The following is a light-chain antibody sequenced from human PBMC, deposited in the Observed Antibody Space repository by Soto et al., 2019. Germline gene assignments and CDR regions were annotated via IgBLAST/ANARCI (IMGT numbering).Light chain of an antibody. CDR3: QMYNSYSRP. Sequence: EIQMTQSAAALSATVEDRVTMTCLASQSISTSLAWYQQKPGKAPKLLIYDASNLESGVPSRFSGSASGTDFTLTISSLQPDDFATYYCQMYNSYSRPFGQGTKVAI. V-gene: IGKV1-5*01. CDR2: DAS. J-gene: IGKJ1*01. CDR1: QSISTS.